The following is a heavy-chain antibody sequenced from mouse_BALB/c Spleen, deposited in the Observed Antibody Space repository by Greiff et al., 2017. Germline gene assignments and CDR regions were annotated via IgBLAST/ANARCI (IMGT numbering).Heavy chain of an antibody. V-gene: IGHV5-4*02. CDR3: ARPQLGRDYYAMDY. D-gene: IGHD4-1*02. CDR1: GFTFSDYY. Sequence: EVQVVESGGGLVKPGGSLKLSCAASGFTFSDYYMYWVRQTPEKRLEWVATISDGGSYTYYPDSVKGRFTISRDNAKNNLYLQMSSLKSEDTAMYYCARPQLGRDYYAMDYWGQGTSVTVSS. J-gene: IGHJ4*01. CDR2: ISDGGSYT.